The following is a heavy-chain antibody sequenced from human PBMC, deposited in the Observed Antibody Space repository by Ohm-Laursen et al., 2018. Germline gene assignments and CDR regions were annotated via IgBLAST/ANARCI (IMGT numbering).Heavy chain of an antibody. CDR1: GFTFSISG. CDR3: ARDPVRGLTDY. CDR2: ISVSGSST. J-gene: IGHJ4*02. Sequence: SLRLSCAASGFTFSISGMTWVRQAPGKGLEWVSGISVSGSSTDYADSVKGRFTISRDNSKNTPYLQMNSLRAEDTAVYYCARDPVRGLTDYWGQGTLVTVSS. V-gene: IGHV3-23*01. D-gene: IGHD3-16*01.